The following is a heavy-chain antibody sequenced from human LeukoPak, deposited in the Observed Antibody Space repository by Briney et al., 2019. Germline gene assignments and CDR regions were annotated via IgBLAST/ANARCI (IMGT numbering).Heavy chain of an antibody. Sequence: GGSLRLSCAAFGFTVSVNYMSWVRQAPGKGLECVSVIYSGGNTYYADSVKGRFTISRDNSKNTLYLQMNSLRAEDTAVYYCAKAVVPVISQHYFDYWGQGALVTVSS. CDR1: GFTVSVNY. J-gene: IGHJ4*02. D-gene: IGHD3-22*01. CDR3: AKAVVPVISQHYFDY. CDR2: IYSGGNT. V-gene: IGHV3-66*01.